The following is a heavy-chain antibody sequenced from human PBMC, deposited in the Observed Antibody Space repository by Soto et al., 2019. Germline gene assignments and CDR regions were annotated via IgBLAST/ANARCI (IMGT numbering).Heavy chain of an antibody. J-gene: IGHJ5*02. Sequence: GGSLRLSCAASGFTFSSYAMSWVRQAPGKGLEWVSAISGSGGSTYYADSVKGRFTISRDNSKNTLYLQMNSLRAEDTAVYYCANLNPTYYDILTGYYGWFDPWGQGTLVTVSS. CDR1: GFTFSSYA. CDR2: ISGSGGST. D-gene: IGHD3-9*01. V-gene: IGHV3-23*01. CDR3: ANLNPTYYDILTGYYGWFDP.